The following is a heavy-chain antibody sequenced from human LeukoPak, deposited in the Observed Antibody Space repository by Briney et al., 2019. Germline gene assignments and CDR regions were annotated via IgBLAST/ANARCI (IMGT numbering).Heavy chain of an antibody. Sequence: GGSLRLSCAASGFTFSSYSMNWVRQAPGKGLEWVSSISSSSSYIYYADSVKGRFTISRDNAKNSLYLQMNSLRAEDTAVYYCARDRQKATYGDYQDWFDPWGQGTLVTVFS. D-gene: IGHD4-17*01. J-gene: IGHJ5*02. CDR3: ARDRQKATYGDYQDWFDP. V-gene: IGHV3-21*01. CDR1: GFTFSSYS. CDR2: ISSSSSYI.